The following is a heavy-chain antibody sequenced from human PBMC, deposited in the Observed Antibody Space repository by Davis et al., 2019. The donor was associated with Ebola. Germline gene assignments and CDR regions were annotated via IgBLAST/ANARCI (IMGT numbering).Heavy chain of an antibody. J-gene: IGHJ6*02. CDR2: INHSGST. CDR3: ARSGTEGRGSYYYYYGMDV. V-gene: IGHV4-34*01. CDR1: GGSFSGYY. Sequence: SETLSLTCAVYGGSFSGYYWSWIRQPPGKGLEWIGEINHSGSTNYNPSLKSRVTISVDTSKNQFSLKLSSVTAADTAVYYCARSGTEGRGSYYYYYGMDVWGQGTTVTVSS.